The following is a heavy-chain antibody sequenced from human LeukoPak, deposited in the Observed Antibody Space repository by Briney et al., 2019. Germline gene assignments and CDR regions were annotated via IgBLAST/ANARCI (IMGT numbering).Heavy chain of an antibody. CDR2: ISYDGYSK. D-gene: IGHD3-22*01. CDR3: AKDSDSAGYYAFDI. Sequence: GRSLRLSCAASGFTFTIYGLHWVRQAPGKGLEWVAVISYDGYSKYYADSMKGRFTISRDNPKNTLYLQMDSLRAEDTAVYYCAKDSDSAGYYAFDIWGQGTMVTVSS. J-gene: IGHJ3*02. CDR1: GFTFTIYG. V-gene: IGHV3-30*18.